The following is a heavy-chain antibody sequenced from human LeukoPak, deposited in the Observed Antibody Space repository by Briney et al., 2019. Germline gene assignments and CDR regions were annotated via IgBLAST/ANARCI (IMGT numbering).Heavy chain of an antibody. Sequence: GGSLRLSCAASGFTFSSNWMTWVRQAPGKGLEWVANIKQDGSEKYYVDSVKGRFTISRDNAKNSVYLQVNSLRVEDTAVYYCARLWQIDYWGQGTLVTVSS. CDR1: GFTFSSNW. CDR2: IKQDGSEK. V-gene: IGHV3-7*01. J-gene: IGHJ4*02. D-gene: IGHD2-21*01. CDR3: ARLWQIDY.